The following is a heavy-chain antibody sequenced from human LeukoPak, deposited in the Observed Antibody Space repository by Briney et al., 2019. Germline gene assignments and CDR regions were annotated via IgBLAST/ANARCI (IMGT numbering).Heavy chain of an antibody. J-gene: IGHJ4*02. CDR1: GYTLTELS. Sequence: GESLKISCKVSGYTLTELSMHWVRQAPGKGLEWMGGFDPEDGETIYAQKFQGRVTMTEDTSTDTAYMELSSLRSEDTAVYYCATGQQQLIGPDYWGQGTLVTVSS. V-gene: IGHV1-24*01. CDR3: ATGQQQLIGPDY. CDR2: FDPEDGET. D-gene: IGHD6-13*01.